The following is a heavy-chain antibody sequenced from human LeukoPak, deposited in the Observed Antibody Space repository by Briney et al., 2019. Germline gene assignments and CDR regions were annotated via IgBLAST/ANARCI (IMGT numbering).Heavy chain of an antibody. D-gene: IGHD5-18*01. V-gene: IGHV1-2*02. Sequence: ASVKVSCKASGYTFTGYYLHWVRQAPGEGLEWMGWINPDSGGTNYAQKFQGRVTMTRDTSISTAYMELSGLRSDDTAVYYCARQGVFGGYKYGYGYWGQGTLVTVSS. J-gene: IGHJ4*02. CDR3: ARQGVFGGYKYGYGY. CDR1: GYTFTGYY. CDR2: INPDSGGT.